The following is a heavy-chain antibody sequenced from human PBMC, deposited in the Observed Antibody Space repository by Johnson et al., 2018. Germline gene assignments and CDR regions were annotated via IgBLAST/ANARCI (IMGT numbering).Heavy chain of an antibody. CDR3: ARGGSGDQYFYYYGNGV. Sequence: VQLVESGGGLVKPGGSLRLSCAASGFTFSSYSMNWVRQAPGKGLEWVSSISSSSSYIYYADSVKGRFTISRDSAKNSLYLQMNSLRAEDTAVYYCARGGSGDQYFYYYGNGVWGQGTTVTVSS. CDR1: GFTFSSYS. V-gene: IGHV3-21*01. CDR2: ISSSSSYI. D-gene: IGHD7-27*01. J-gene: IGHJ6*02.